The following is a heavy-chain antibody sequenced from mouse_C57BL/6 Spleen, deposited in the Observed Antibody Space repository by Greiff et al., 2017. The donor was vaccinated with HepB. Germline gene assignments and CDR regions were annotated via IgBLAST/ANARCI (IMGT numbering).Heavy chain of an antibody. D-gene: IGHD2-2*01. CDR2: IYPSDSET. CDR3: ARWGFGLRRDAPFAY. V-gene: IGHV1-61*01. J-gene: IGHJ3*01. CDR1: GYTFTSYW. Sequence: QVHVKQPGAELVRPGSSVKLSCKASGYTFTSYWMDWVKQRPGQGLEWIGNIYPSDSETHYNQKFKDKATLTVDKSSSTAYMQLSSLTSEDSAVYYCARWGFGLRRDAPFAYWGQGTLVTVSA.